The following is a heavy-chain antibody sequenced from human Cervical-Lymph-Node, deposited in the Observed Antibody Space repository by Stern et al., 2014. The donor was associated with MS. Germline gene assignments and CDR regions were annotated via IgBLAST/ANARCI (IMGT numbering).Heavy chain of an antibody. CDR3: ARSGLGGAVGS. CDR2: IVPGVGST. CDR1: GYSFTRSD. J-gene: IGHJ5*02. D-gene: IGHD3-10*01. Sequence: LVQSGAEVKQPGASVKVSCKTSGYSFTRSDIHWVRQAPGQGLEWMGLIVPGVGSTTYAQTWQGRVSMTRDTSATTVYMELRSLRSEDTAVYYCARSGLGGAVGSWGQGTLVTVSA. V-gene: IGHV1-46*04.